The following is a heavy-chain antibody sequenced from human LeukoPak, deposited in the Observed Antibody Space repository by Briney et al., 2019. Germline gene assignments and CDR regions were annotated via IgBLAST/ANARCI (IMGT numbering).Heavy chain of an antibody. V-gene: IGHV3-21*01. CDR3: ARDRFLEWLSYYYYYMDV. CDR1: GFTVSSNY. J-gene: IGHJ6*03. D-gene: IGHD3-3*01. Sequence: GGSLRLSCAASGFTVSSNYMNWVRQAPGKGLEWVSSISSSSSYIYYADSVKGRFTISRDNAKNSLYLQMNSLRAEDTAVYYCARDRFLEWLSYYYYYMDVWGKGTTVTVSS. CDR2: ISSSSSYI.